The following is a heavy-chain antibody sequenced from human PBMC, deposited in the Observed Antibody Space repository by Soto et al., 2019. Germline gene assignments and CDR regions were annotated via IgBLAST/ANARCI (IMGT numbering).Heavy chain of an antibody. CDR1: GFTFKTYG. CDR2: IWYDGNKK. J-gene: IGHJ5*01. CDR3: ARGNLIGGWFDP. Sequence: QVQLVESGGGVVQPGRSLRLSCAASGFTFKTYGMHWVRQAPGKGLEWVAVIWYDGNKKFYADAVKGRFTISSDNSKDMLYLQMNSLRREDTAVYYCARGNLIGGWFDPWGQGTLVTVSS. D-gene: IGHD1-1*01. V-gene: IGHV3-33*01.